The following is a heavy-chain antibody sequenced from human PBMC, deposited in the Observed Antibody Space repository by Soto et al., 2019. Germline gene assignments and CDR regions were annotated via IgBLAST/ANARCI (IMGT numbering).Heavy chain of an antibody. CDR2: ISYDGSNK. V-gene: IGHV3-30*18. Sequence: GGSLRLSCAASGFTFSSYCMHWVRQAPGKGLEWVAVISYDGSNKYYADSVKGRFTISRDNSKNTLYLQMNSLRAEDTAVYYCAKDRITMIVVATLDYWGQGTLVTVSS. CDR3: AKDRITMIVVATLDY. D-gene: IGHD3-22*01. J-gene: IGHJ4*02. CDR1: GFTFSSYC.